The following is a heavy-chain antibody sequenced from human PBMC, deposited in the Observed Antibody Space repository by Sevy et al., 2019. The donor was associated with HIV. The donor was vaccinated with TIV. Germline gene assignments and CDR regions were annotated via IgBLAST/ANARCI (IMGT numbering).Heavy chain of an antibody. CDR1: GGSISSYY. D-gene: IGHD5-12*01. Sequence: SETLSLTCTVSGGSISSYYWSWIRQPPGKGLEWIGYIYYSGSPNYNPSLKSRVIILVDTSKNQFSLKLSSVTAADTAVEYCAGRTFSDGYNSPFDYWGQGTLVTVSS. J-gene: IGHJ4*02. CDR2: IYYSGSP. V-gene: IGHV4-59*01. CDR3: AGRTFSDGYNSPFDY.